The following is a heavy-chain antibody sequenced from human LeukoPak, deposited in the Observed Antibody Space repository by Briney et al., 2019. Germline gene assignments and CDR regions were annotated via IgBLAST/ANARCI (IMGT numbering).Heavy chain of an antibody. CDR1: GFTFSSYA. CDR2: ISGSGGST. J-gene: IGHJ6*03. V-gene: IGHV3-23*01. Sequence: PGGSLRLSCAASGFTFSSYAMSWVRQAPGKGLEWVSAISGSGGSTYYADSVKGRFTISRDNSKNTLYLQMNSLRAEDTAVYYCAKNGYYYDSSGYYYVRYYYYYYMDVWGKGTTVTVSS. CDR3: AKNGYYYDSSGYYYVRYYYYYYMDV. D-gene: IGHD3-22*01.